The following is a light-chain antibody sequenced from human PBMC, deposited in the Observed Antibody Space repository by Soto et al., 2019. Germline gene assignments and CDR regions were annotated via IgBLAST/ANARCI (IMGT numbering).Light chain of an antibody. J-gene: IGLJ1*01. V-gene: IGLV2-14*01. CDR2: EVS. CDR1: SSDVGYYDY. Sequence: QSALTQPPSASGSPGQSVTISCTGTSSDVGYYDYVSWYQQHPGKAPKLMIYEVSNRPSGVSNRFSGSKSGNTASLTISGLQAEDEADYYCSSYTSSSTRVFGTGTKLTVL. CDR3: SSYTSSSTRV.